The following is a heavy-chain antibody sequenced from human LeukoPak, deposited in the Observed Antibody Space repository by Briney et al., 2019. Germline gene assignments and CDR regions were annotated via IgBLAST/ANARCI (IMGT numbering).Heavy chain of an antibody. CDR3: ARTIDFWSGYYDYGY. J-gene: IGHJ4*02. Sequence: ASVKVSCKASGYTFTGYYMHWVRQAPGQGLEWMGRINPNSGGTNYAQKFQGRVTMTRDTSISTAYMELSRLRSDDTAVYYCARTIDFWSGYYDYGYWGQGTLVTVSS. D-gene: IGHD3-3*01. V-gene: IGHV1-2*06. CDR1: GYTFTGYY. CDR2: INPNSGGT.